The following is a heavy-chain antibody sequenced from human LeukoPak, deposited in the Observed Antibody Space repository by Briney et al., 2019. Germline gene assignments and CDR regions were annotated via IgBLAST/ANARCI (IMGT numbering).Heavy chain of an antibody. J-gene: IGHJ4*02. Sequence: SETLSLTCTVSGGSISSSSYYWGWIRQPPGKGLEWIGSIYYSGSTYYNPSLKSRVTISVDTSKNQFSLKLTSVTAADTAVYYCARHRPDCSGGSCYPLAYGHFDYWGRGTLVTVSS. CDR2: IYYSGST. CDR1: GGSISSSSYY. D-gene: IGHD2-15*01. V-gene: IGHV4-39*07. CDR3: ARHRPDCSGGSCYPLAYGHFDY.